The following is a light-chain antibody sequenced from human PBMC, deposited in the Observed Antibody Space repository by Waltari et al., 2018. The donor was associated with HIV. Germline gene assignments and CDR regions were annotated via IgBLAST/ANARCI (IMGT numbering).Light chain of an antibody. J-gene: IGLJ2*01. CDR2: ENS. CDR1: ASHFGPIHV. V-gene: IGLV1-40*01. Sequence: VLPPPPPLSGALGRRAPLPAPGTASHFGPIHVLPGYQQLPGIAPKLFIYENSKRPSGVPNRFSGSKSGNSASLAIAGLQAEDEADYYCQSYAGSHSGVLFGGGTKLTVL. CDR3: QSYAGSHSGVL.